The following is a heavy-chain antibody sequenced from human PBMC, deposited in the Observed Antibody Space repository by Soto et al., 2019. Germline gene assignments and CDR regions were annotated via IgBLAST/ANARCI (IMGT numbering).Heavy chain of an antibody. CDR1: VGTFSSYA. V-gene: IGHV1-69*01. Sequence: QVQLVQSGAEVKKPGSSVKVSCKASVGTFSSYAISWVRQAPGQGLEWMGGIIPIFGTANYAETFQGRVTITADESTSTAYMERSSLRSEETDVPYCERDSLLWFGHATYYFDYWGQGTLVTVSS. CDR3: ERDSLLWFGHATYYFDY. J-gene: IGHJ4*02. D-gene: IGHD3-10*01. CDR2: IIPIFGTA.